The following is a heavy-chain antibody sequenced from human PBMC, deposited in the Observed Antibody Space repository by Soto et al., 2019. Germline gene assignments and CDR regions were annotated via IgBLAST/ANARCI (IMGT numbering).Heavy chain of an antibody. V-gene: IGHV4-30-4*01. CDR3: ARKDTAMVTWFDP. CDR1: GGSISSGDYY. D-gene: IGHD5-18*01. J-gene: IGHJ5*02. CDR2: IYYSGST. Sequence: SETLSLTCTVSGGSISSGDYYWSWIRQPPGKGLEWIGYIYYSGSTYYNPSLKSRVTISVDTSKNQFSLKLSSVTAADTAVYYCARKDTAMVTWFDPWGQGTLVTVS.